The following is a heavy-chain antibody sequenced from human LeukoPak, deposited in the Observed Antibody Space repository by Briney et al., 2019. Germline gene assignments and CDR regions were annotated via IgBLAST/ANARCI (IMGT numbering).Heavy chain of an antibody. J-gene: IGHJ3*02. V-gene: IGHV4-59*01. CDR3: ARASFWSGYYRVDAFDI. CDR1: GGSISSYY. Sequence: SETLSLTCTVSGGSISSYYWSWIRQPPGKGLEGIGYIYYSGSTNYNPSLKSRVTISVDTSKNQFSLKLSSVTAADTAVYYCARASFWSGYYRVDAFDIWGQGTMVTVPS. CDR2: IYYSGST. D-gene: IGHD3-3*01.